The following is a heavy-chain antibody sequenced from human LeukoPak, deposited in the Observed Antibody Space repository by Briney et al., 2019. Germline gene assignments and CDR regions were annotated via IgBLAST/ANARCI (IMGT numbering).Heavy chain of an antibody. V-gene: IGHV1-69*13. J-gene: IGHJ3*02. CDR1: GGTFSSYA. CDR3: ASRDGYNYVAFDI. CDR2: IIPIFGTA. D-gene: IGHD5-24*01. Sequence: SVKVSCKASGGTFSSYAISWVRQAPGQGLEWMGGIIPIFGTANYAQKFQGRVTITADESTSTAYMELSSLRSEDTAVYYCASRDGYNYVAFDIWGQGTMVTVSS.